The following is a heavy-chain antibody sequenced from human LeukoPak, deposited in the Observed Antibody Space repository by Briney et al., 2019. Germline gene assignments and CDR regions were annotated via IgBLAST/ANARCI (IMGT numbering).Heavy chain of an antibody. V-gene: IGHV3-23*01. CDR3: AKEHIAVAGTRSTRFDP. CDR2: ISGSGGST. CDR1: GFTFSSYA. Sequence: PGGPLRLSCAASGFTFSSYAMNWGRQAPGKGLEEVSTISGSGGSTYYEDSVKGRFTISRDNSKNTLYLQMNSLRTEDTAIYYCAKEHIAVAGTRSTRFDPWGQGTLVTVSS. D-gene: IGHD6-19*01. J-gene: IGHJ5*02.